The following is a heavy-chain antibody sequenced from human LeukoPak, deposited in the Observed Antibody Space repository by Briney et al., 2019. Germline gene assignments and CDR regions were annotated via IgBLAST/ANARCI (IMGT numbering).Heavy chain of an antibody. V-gene: IGHV3-9*01. Sequence: GGSLRLSCAASGFTFDDYAMHWVRHAPGKGLEWVSGISWNSGSIGYADSVKGRFTISRDNAKNSLYLQMNSLRAENTALYYCAKDIRLAVAGTNAFDIWGQGTMVTVSS. CDR1: GFTFDDYA. CDR2: ISWNSGSI. J-gene: IGHJ3*02. D-gene: IGHD6-19*01. CDR3: AKDIRLAVAGTNAFDI.